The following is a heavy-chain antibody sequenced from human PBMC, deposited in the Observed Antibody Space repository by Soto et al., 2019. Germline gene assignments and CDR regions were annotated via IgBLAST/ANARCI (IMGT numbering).Heavy chain of an antibody. V-gene: IGHV3-30*18. J-gene: IGHJ6*02. Sequence: GGSLRLSCAASGFTFSSYGMHWVRQAPGKGLEWVAVISYDGSNKYYADSVKGRFTISRDNSKNTLYLQMNSLRAEDTAVYYCANSFSSLGAPAPYYYGMDVWGQGTTVTVSS. D-gene: IGHD1-26*01. CDR1: GFTFSSYG. CDR2: ISYDGSNK. CDR3: ANSFSSLGAPAPYYYGMDV.